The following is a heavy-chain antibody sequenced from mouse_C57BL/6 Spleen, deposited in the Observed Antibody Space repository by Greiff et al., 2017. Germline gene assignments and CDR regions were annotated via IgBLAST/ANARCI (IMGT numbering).Heavy chain of an antibody. V-gene: IGHV5-17*01. J-gene: IGHJ4*01. CDR2: ISSGSSTI. CDR1: GFTFSDYG. Sequence: EVNVVESGGGLVKPGGSLKLSCAASGFTFSDYGMHWVRQAPEKGLEWVAYISSGSSTIYYADTVKGRFTISRDNAKNTLFLQMTSLRSEDTAMYYCARRINYYGSSPLYAMDYWGQGTSVTVSS. D-gene: IGHD1-1*01. CDR3: ARRINYYGSSPLYAMDY.